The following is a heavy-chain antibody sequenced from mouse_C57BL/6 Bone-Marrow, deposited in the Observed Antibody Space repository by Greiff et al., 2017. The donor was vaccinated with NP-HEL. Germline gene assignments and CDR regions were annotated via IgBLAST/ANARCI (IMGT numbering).Heavy chain of an antibody. J-gene: IGHJ2*01. D-gene: IGHD2-5*01. Sequence: DVMLVESGGDLVKPGWSLKLSCAASGFTFSSYGMSWVRQTPDKRLEWVATISSGGSYTYYPDSVKGRFTISRDNAKNTLYLQMSSLKSEDTAMYYCARHYYSNYFDYWGQGTTLTVSS. CDR3: ARHYYSNYFDY. CDR2: ISSGGSYT. CDR1: GFTFSSYG. V-gene: IGHV5-6*02.